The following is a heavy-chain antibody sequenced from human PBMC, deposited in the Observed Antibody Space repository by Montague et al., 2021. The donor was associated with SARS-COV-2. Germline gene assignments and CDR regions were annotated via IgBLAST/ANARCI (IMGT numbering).Heavy chain of an antibody. CDR2: INHGGST. Sequence: SETLSLTCAVHGTSFSGYYWNWIRQHPGKGLEWIGEINHGGSTKYSPSLKSRLTISADTSKNQFSLKLTSVAAADTAAYYCARLRDGVVPSPILGVGPYYSSYYVDFWGRGTPFTVSS. CDR3: ARLRDGVVPSPILGVGPYYSSYYVDF. CDR1: GTSFSGYY. J-gene: IGHJ6*03. V-gene: IGHV4-34*01. D-gene: IGHD3-10*01.